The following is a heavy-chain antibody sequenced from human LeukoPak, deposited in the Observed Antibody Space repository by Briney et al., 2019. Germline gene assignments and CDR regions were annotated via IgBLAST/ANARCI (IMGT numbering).Heavy chain of an antibody. CDR2: ISDGGSAT. CDR1: GYTFSPYW. V-gene: IGHV3-7*03. J-gene: IGHJ4*02. Sequence: AGGSLRLSCVASGYTFSPYWMSWVRQTPGKGLEWVASISDGGSATYYVDSVRGRFTISRDDAKNSLFLQMNGLRADDTAVYYCTRENYVPDFWGQGTLVTVSS. CDR3: TRENYVPDF. D-gene: IGHD3-10*02.